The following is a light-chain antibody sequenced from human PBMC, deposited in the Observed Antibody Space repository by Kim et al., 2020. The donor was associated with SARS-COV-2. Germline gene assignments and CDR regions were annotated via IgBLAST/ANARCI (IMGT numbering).Light chain of an antibody. J-gene: IGLJ3*02. Sequence: SYELPQPPSVSVSPGQTASITCSGDKLGDKYACWYQQKPGQSPVLVIYQDSKRPSGIPERFSGSNSGNTATLTISGTQPMDEADFYCQASDSNTGVFGGGTKLTVL. CDR3: QASDSNTGV. V-gene: IGLV3-1*01. CDR1: KLGDKY. CDR2: QDS.